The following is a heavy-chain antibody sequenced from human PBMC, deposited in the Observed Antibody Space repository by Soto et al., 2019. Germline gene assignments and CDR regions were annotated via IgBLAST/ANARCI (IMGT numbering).Heavy chain of an antibody. Sequence: PGGFLRLSCAASGFTFSTYAMNWVRQPPGKGLEWVSSISGSGAYTYYADSVQGRFTISRDNSKNTLNLQMNSLRAEDTAVYYCARDRHPYSTKYYFDYWGQGTLVTVSS. D-gene: IGHD2-2*01. CDR1: GFTFSTYA. V-gene: IGHV3-23*01. J-gene: IGHJ4*02. CDR3: ARDRHPYSTKYYFDY. CDR2: ISGSGAYT.